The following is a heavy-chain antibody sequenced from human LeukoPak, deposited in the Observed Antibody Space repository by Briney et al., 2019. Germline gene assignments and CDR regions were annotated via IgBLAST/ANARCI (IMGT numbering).Heavy chain of an antibody. J-gene: IGHJ4*02. CDR2: IFYSRST. D-gene: IGHD1-1*01. V-gene: IGHV4-31*03. CDR1: GGSISSGGYY. CDR3: ARVVSGRERFDY. Sequence: PSETLSLTRTVSGGSISSGGYYWSWIRQHPGKGLERIGYIFYSRSTYYNPSLKSRVTISVDTSKNQFSLKLSSVTAADTAVYYCARVVSGRERFDYWGQGTLVTVSS.